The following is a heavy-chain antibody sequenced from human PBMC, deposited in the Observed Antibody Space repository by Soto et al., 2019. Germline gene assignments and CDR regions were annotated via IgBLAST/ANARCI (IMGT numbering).Heavy chain of an antibody. CDR3: ASGEWLRFDY. J-gene: IGHJ4*02. CDR2: IYYSGST. CDR1: GCSISIYY. D-gene: IGHD5-12*01. V-gene: IGHV4-59*01. Sequence: SETLSLTCTVSGCSISIYYWSWIRQPPGKGLEWIGYIYYSGSTNYNPSLKSRVTISVDTSKNQFSLKLSSVTAADTAAYYCASGEWLRFDYWGQGTLVTVSS.